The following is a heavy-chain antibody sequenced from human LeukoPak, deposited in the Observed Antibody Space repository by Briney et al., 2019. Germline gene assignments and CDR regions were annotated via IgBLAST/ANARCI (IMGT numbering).Heavy chain of an antibody. CDR1: GGSISSSSYY. Sequence: PSETLSLTCTVSGGSISSSSYYWGWICQPPGKGLEWIGSIYYSGSTYYNPSLKSRVTISVDTSKNQFSLKLSSVTAADTAVYYCARGDGASIAAAGTRGYYFDYWGQGTLVTVSS. CDR2: IYYSGST. CDR3: ARGDGASIAAAGTRGYYFDY. D-gene: IGHD6-13*01. J-gene: IGHJ4*02. V-gene: IGHV4-39*07.